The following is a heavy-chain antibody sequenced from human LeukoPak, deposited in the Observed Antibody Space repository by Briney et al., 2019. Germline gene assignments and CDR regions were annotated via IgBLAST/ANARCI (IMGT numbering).Heavy chain of an antibody. J-gene: IGHJ5*02. CDR2: IIPILGIA. V-gene: IGHV1-69*04. Sequence: GASVKVSCKASGGTFSSYAISWVRQAPGQGLEWMGRIIPILGIANYAQKSQGRVTMTRDTSTSTVYMELSSLRSEDTAVYYCATVKGFWSGYPFDPWGQGTLVTVSS. CDR3: ATVKGFWSGYPFDP. CDR1: GGTFSSYA. D-gene: IGHD3-3*01.